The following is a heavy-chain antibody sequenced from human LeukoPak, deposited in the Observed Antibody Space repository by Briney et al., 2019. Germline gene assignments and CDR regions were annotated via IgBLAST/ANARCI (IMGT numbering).Heavy chain of an antibody. CDR3: ARDYYGYNWSDP. CDR2: IYYSGST. V-gene: IGHV4-59*13. Sequence: SETLSLTCTVSGGSISSYYWSWIRQPPGKGLEWIGYIYYSGSTNYNPSLKSRVTISVDTSKNQFSLKLSSVTAADTAVYYCARDYYGYNWSDPWGQGTLVTVSS. J-gene: IGHJ5*02. CDR1: GGSISSYY. D-gene: IGHD3-22*01.